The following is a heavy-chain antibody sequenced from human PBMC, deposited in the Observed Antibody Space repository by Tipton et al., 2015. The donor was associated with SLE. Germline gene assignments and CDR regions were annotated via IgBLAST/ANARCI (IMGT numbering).Heavy chain of an antibody. CDR3: ARTSRRQRAAFDI. D-gene: IGHD6-25*01. CDR1: GGSISSYY. V-gene: IGHV4-4*08. Sequence: TLSLTCTVSGGSISSYYWSWIRQPPGKGLEWIGYIYTSGSTNYNHSLKSRVTISVDTSKNQFSLKLSSVTAADTAVYYCARTSRRQRAAFDIWGQGTMVTVSS. J-gene: IGHJ3*02. CDR2: IYTSGST.